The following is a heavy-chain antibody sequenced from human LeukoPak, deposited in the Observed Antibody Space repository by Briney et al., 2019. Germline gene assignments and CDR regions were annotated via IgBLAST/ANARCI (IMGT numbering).Heavy chain of an antibody. Sequence: GGSLRLSCGASGFTFNTYGMSWVRQAPGKGREWVANMKQDGSEKYYVDSLKGRFNISGDNAKNSLYLQINSLRAEDTAVYYCARDGNQFSDYYQGVDHWGQGTLVTVSS. CDR1: GFTFNTYG. D-gene: IGHD3-22*01. CDR2: MKQDGSEK. CDR3: ARDGNQFSDYYQGVDH. J-gene: IGHJ4*02. V-gene: IGHV3-7*01.